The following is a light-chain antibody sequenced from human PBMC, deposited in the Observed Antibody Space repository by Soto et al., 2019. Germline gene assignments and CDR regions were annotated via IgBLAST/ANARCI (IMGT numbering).Light chain of an antibody. Sequence: QSALTQPASVSGSPGQSITISCAGTMRDVGAYNPVSWYQQHPGRAPQLIIYEVRNRPSGISFRFSGSKSGNTASLTISGLQAEDEADYYCSSYTSKSSLIFGGGTKVTVL. J-gene: IGLJ2*01. CDR1: MRDVGAYNP. CDR3: SSYTSKSSLI. V-gene: IGLV2-14*01. CDR2: EVR.